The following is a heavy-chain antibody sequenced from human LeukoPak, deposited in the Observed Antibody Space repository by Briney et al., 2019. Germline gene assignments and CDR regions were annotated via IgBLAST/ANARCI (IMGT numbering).Heavy chain of an antibody. D-gene: IGHD6-19*01. J-gene: IGHJ3*02. CDR1: GFTFSSYA. V-gene: IGHV3-66*01. Sequence: PGGSLRLSCAASGFTFSSYAMSWVRQAPGKGLEWVSVIYSGGSTYHADSVKGRFTISRDNSKNTLYLQMNSLRAEDTAVYYCARYLTGWSSAFDIWGQGTMVTVSS. CDR3: ARYLTGWSSAFDI. CDR2: IYSGGST.